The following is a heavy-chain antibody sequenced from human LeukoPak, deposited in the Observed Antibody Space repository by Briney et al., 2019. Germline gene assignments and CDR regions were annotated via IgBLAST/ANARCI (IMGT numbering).Heavy chain of an antibody. D-gene: IGHD3-10*01. J-gene: IGHJ4*02. V-gene: IGHV3-48*03. Sequence: PGGSLRLSCAASGFTFSSYEMNWVRQAPGKGLEWVSYISSSGSTIYYADSVKGRFTISRDNAKNSLYLQMNSLRAEDTAVYYCARDYYGSGSYYNSFDYWGQGTLVTVSS. CDR1: GFTFSSYE. CDR2: ISSSGSTI. CDR3: ARDYYGSGSYYNSFDY.